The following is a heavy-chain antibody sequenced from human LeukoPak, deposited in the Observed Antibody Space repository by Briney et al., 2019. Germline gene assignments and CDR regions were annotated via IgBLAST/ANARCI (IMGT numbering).Heavy chain of an antibody. CDR1: GFTFSSYS. V-gene: IGHV3-21*01. CDR3: ARDRRGVVTAIPAESFQH. D-gene: IGHD2-21*02. CDR2: ISSSSSYI. J-gene: IGHJ1*01. Sequence: KSGGSLRLSCAASGFTFSSYSMNWVRQAPGKGLEWVSSISSSSSYIYYADSVKGRFTISRDKAKYSMYLQMKSLRAEDTAVYYCARDRRGVVTAIPAESFQHWGQGNLVTVSS.